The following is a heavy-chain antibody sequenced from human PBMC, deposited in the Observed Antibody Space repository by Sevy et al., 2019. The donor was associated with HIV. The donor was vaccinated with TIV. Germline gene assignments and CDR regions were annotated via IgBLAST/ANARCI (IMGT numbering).Heavy chain of an antibody. CDR2: IWYDGSNK. J-gene: IGHJ4*02. CDR1: AFTFSSYG. D-gene: IGHD3-22*01. V-gene: IGHV3-33*01. CDR3: VSGAYYYESRTENFDY. Sequence: GGSLRLSCAASAFTFSSYGMHWVRQAPGKGLEWVALIWYDGSNKYYADSVKGRFTISRDNSKNTLYLQMYSLGAEDTAVYYCVSGAYYYESRTENFDYWGQGTLVTVSS.